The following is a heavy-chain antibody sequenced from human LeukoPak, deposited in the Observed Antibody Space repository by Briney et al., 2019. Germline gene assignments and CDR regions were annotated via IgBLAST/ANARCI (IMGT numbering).Heavy chain of an antibody. D-gene: IGHD2-2*01. V-gene: IGHV1-18*01. CDR3: ARTCSGSSCYVIY. Sequence: GASVKVSCKASGYTFSNYGITWVRQAPGQGLEWMGWISGYSGNTNYAQKFQGRVTMTTETSTSTAYMELRSLRSDDTAVYYCARTCSGSSCYVIYWGQGTLLTVSS. CDR1: GYTFSNYG. CDR2: ISGYSGNT. J-gene: IGHJ4*02.